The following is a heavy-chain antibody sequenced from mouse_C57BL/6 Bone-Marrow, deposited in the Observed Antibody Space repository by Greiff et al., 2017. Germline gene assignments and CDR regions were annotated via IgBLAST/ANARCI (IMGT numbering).Heavy chain of an antibody. V-gene: IGHV3-6*01. CDR3: AREGEWLLLFAY. Sequence: DVKLQESGPGLVKPSQSLSLTCSVTGYSITSGYYWNWIRQFPGNKLEWMGYISYDGSNNYNPSLKNRISITRDTSKNQFFLKLNSVTTEDTATYYCAREGEWLLLFAYWGQGTLVTVSA. J-gene: IGHJ3*01. CDR2: ISYDGSN. D-gene: IGHD2-3*01. CDR1: GYSITSGYY.